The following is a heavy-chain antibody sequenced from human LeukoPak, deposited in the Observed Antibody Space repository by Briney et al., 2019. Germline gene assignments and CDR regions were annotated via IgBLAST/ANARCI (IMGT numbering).Heavy chain of an antibody. CDR1: GFTFSSYS. J-gene: IGHJ6*02. V-gene: IGHV3-48*02. Sequence: GGSLRLSCAASGFTFSSYSMNWVRQAPGKGLEWVSYISSSSSTIYYADSVKGRFTISRDNAKNSLYLQMSSLRDEDTAVYYCARDTGYCSSTSCFPNYYYYGMDVWGQGTTVTVSS. CDR3: ARDTGYCSSTSCFPNYYYYGMDV. D-gene: IGHD2-2*01. CDR2: ISSSSSTI.